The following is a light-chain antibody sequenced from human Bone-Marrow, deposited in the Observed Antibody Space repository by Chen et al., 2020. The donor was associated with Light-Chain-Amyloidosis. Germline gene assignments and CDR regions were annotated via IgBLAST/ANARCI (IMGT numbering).Light chain of an antibody. CDR3: SSYAGSNHWV. Sequence: QSALTQPPSASGSPGQSVTISCTGTSSDGGGYNYVSWYQQHPGKAPKLMIYEVSKRPSGVPDRFSGSKSGNTASLTVSGLQAEDEADYYCSSYAGSNHWVFGGGTKLTVL. CDR2: EVS. CDR1: SSDGGGYNY. J-gene: IGLJ3*02. V-gene: IGLV2-8*01.